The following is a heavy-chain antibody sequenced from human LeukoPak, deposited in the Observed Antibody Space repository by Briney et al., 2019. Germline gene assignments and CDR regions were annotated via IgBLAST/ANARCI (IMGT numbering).Heavy chain of an antibody. D-gene: IGHD3-10*01. V-gene: IGHV1-2*02. Sequence: ASVKVSCKASGYTFTGYYMHWVRQAPGQGLEWMGWINPNSGGTNYAQKFQGRVTMTRDTSISTAYMELSRLRSDDTAVYYCARDRNYYGSGSSIWGQGTLVTVSS. J-gene: IGHJ4*02. CDR3: ARDRNYYGSGSSI. CDR2: INPNSGGT. CDR1: GYTFTGYY.